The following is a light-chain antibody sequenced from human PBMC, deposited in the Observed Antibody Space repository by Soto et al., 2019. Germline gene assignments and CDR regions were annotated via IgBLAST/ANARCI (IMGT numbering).Light chain of an antibody. CDR2: AAS. CDR3: QPYGTSSWT. V-gene: IGKV3-20*01. Sequence: EIVLSQSPGTLSFSPGERATLSCSARQSVYNNYLAWYQHKPGQAPRLLIYAASSRATGIPDRFSGSGSGTDFTLTISRLEPEDFAVYYCQPYGTSSWTFGQGTKVDIK. CDR1: QSVYNNY. J-gene: IGKJ1*01.